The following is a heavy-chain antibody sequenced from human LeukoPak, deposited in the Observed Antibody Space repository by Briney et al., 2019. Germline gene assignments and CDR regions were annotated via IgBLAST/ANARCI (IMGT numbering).Heavy chain of an antibody. V-gene: IGHV4-38-2*02. D-gene: IGHD2-2*01. CDR1: GYSISSGYY. Sequence: TSETLSLTCAVSGYSISSGYYWGWIRQPPGKGLEWIGSIYHSGSTYYNPSLKSRVTISVDTSKNQFSLKLSSVTAADTAVYYCARDHEDIVVVSNWFDPWGQGTLVTVSS. CDR2: IYHSGST. CDR3: ARDHEDIVVVSNWFDP. J-gene: IGHJ5*02.